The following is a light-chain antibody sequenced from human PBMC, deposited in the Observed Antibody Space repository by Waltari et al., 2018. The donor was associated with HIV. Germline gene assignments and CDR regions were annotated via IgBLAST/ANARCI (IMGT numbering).Light chain of an antibody. V-gene: IGKV1-5*03. CDR2: KAS. J-gene: IGKJ1*01. Sequence: DILMTQSPSTLTASIGDRVTITCRASQSISTWLAWYQQKPGRAPKRLMYKASTLESGVPSRFSGSGSGTEFTLTISSLQPEDFATYYCQQYNSYSWTFGQGTQVEIK. CDR1: QSISTW. CDR3: QQYNSYSWT.